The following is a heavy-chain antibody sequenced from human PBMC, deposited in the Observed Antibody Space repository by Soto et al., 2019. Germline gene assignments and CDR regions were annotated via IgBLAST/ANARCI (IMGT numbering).Heavy chain of an antibody. D-gene: IGHD3-10*01. V-gene: IGHV1-18*01. J-gene: IGHJ5*02. Sequence: ASVKVSCKASGYTFTSYGISWVRQAPGQGLEWMGWISAYNGNTNYAQKLQGRVTMTTDTSTSTAYMELRSLRSDDTAMYYCARLEATRTTWFSGPYNWFAPWGEGTLVTVSS. CDR3: ARLEATRTTWFSGPYNWFAP. CDR2: ISAYNGNT. CDR1: GYTFTSYG.